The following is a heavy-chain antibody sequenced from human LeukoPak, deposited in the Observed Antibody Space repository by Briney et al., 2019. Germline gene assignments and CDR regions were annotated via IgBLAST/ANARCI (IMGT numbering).Heavy chain of an antibody. D-gene: IGHD2-8*02. V-gene: IGHV1-69*04. CDR3: ARQGRLVPPDY. Sequence: SVKVSCKASGGTFSSYAISWVRQAPGQGLEWMGRIIPILGIANYAQKFQGRVTITADKSTSTAYMELSSLRSEDTAVYYCARQGRLVPPDYWGQGTLVTVSS. CDR2: IIPILGIA. J-gene: IGHJ4*02. CDR1: GGTFSSYA.